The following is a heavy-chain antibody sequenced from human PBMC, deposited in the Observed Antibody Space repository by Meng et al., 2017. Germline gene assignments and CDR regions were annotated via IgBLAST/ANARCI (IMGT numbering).Heavy chain of an antibody. CDR3: AKGSDYGDYDYYYGMDV. Sequence: GESLKISCAASGFTFSSYEMNWVRQAPGKGLEWVSYISSSGSTIYYADSVKGRFTISRDNAKNSLYLQMNSLRAEDTAVYYCAKGSDYGDYDYYYGMDVWGQGTTVTVSS. CDR1: GFTFSSYE. V-gene: IGHV3-48*03. CDR2: ISSSGSTI. J-gene: IGHJ6*02. D-gene: IGHD4-17*01.